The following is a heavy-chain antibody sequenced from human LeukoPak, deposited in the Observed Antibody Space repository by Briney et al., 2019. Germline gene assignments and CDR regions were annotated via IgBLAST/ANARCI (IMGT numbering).Heavy chain of an antibody. CDR2: ISPGDSDT. Sequence: GESLKISCKGSGFSFTNYWIAWVRQMPGKGLEWMGTISPGDSDTRYSPSFRGQVTISADKSIITAYLQWSSLRASDTAMYYCARRRKSSSSSSGWFDPWGQGTLVTVSS. CDR3: ARRRKSSSSSSGWFDP. J-gene: IGHJ5*02. CDR1: GFSFTNYW. V-gene: IGHV5-51*01. D-gene: IGHD6-6*01.